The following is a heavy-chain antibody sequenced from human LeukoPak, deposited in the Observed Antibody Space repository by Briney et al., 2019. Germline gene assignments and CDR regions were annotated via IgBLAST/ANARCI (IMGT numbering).Heavy chain of an antibody. D-gene: IGHD4-17*01. V-gene: IGHV3-48*03. CDR3: ARDTWTTVTHIFDY. Sequence: PGGSLRLSCAASGFTFSSYEMNWVRQAPGKGLEWVSYISSSGSTIYYADSVKGRFTISRDNAKNSLYLQMNSLRAGDTAVYYCARDTWTTVTHIFDYWGQGTLVTVSS. CDR2: ISSSGSTI. J-gene: IGHJ4*02. CDR1: GFTFSSYE.